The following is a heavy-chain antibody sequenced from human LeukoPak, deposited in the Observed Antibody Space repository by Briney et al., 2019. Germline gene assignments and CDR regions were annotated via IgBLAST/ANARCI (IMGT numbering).Heavy chain of an antibody. V-gene: IGHV4-34*01. D-gene: IGHD2-2*01. CDR2: IDHTGST. CDR1: GGSISGYY. Sequence: PSETLSLTCIVPGGSISGYYWSWIRQPPGKGLQWIGEIDHTGSTNYNPSLKSRVTISVDTSKSQFSLRLKSVTAADTGVYYCATTRRKAYANHWHWFDPWGQGTVVTVPS. CDR3: ATTRRKAYANHWHWFDP. J-gene: IGHJ5*02.